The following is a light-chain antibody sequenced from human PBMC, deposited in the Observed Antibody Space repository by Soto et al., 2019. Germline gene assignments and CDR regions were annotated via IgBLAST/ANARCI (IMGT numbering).Light chain of an antibody. V-gene: IGKV3-20*01. CDR3: QQYRSSPYT. CDR2: GAS. Sequence: EIVLTQSPGTLSLSPGERATISCRASQSVSSSYLAWYQQKPGHAPRLLIYGASSRATGIPDRFSGSGSGTDFTLPISRLEPEDFALYYCQQYRSSPYTFGQGTKLEIK. CDR1: QSVSSSY. J-gene: IGKJ2*01.